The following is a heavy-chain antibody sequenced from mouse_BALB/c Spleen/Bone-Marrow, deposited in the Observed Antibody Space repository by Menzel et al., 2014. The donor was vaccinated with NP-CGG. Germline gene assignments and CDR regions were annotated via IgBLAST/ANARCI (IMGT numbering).Heavy chain of an antibody. J-gene: IGHJ4*01. V-gene: IGHV10-1*02. CDR3: VRYYGSSYYYAMDY. Sequence: EVNVVESGGGLVQPKGSLKLSCAASGFTFNTYAMNWVRQAPGKGLEWVARIRSKSNNYATYYADSVKDRFTISRDDSQSMLYLQMNNLKTEDTAMYYCVRYYGSSYYYAMDYWGQGTSVTVSS. CDR2: IRSKSNNYAT. CDR1: GFTFNTYA. D-gene: IGHD1-1*01.